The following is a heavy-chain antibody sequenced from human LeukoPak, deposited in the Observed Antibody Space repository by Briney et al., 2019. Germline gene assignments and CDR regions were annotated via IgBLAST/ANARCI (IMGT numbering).Heavy chain of an antibody. CDR3: ARVSRDGYYLFDY. Sequence: GASVKVSCKASGYIIATYYIDWVRQAPGQGLEWMGRINPSGGGTNYARQFQDRVTMTSDTSTTTVHMELSSLRSEDTAVYFCARVSRDGYYLFDYWGQGTLVTVSS. D-gene: IGHD5-24*01. CDR1: GYIIATYY. V-gene: IGHV1-46*01. CDR2: INPSGGGT. J-gene: IGHJ4*02.